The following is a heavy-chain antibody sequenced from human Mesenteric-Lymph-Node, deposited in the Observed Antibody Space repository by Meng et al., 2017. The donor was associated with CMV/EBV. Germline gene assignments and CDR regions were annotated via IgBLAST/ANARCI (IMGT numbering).Heavy chain of an antibody. CDR3: AKRGHYYGSGSYYKGYGMGV. Sequence: GESLKISCAASGFTFSDYYMNWVRQAPGKGLEWVSSISSSSTIYYADSVKGRFTISRDNSKNTLYLQMNSLRAEDTAVYYCAKRGHYYGSGSYYKGYGMGVWGQGTTVTVSS. CDR1: GFTFSDYY. V-gene: IGHV3-69-1*01. D-gene: IGHD3-10*01. CDR2: ISSSSTI. J-gene: IGHJ6*02.